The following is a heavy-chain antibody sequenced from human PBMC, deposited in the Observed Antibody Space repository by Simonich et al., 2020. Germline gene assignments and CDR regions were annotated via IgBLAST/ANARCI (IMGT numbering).Heavy chain of an antibody. Sequence: QVQLQQWGAGLLKPSETLSLTCAVYGGSFSGYYWSWIRQPPGKGLEWFGEIKQRGRTNYNPSLKSRVTISVDTSKNQFSLKLSSVTAADTAVYYCARGLRVAAAGTAFQHWGQGTLVTVSS. CDR3: ARGLRVAAAGTAFQH. V-gene: IGHV4-34*01. CDR2: IKQRGRT. D-gene: IGHD6-13*01. J-gene: IGHJ1*01. CDR1: GGSFSGYY.